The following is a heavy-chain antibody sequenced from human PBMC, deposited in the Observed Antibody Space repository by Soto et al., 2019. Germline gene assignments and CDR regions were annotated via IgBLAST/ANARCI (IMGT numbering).Heavy chain of an antibody. Sequence: VQLLESGGGLVQPGGSLRLSCAASGFTFSNYAMKWVRQVPGKGLEWVSLIGESGTPTYYADSVKGRFTISRDNSRNTLFLEMYSLRAEDTAVYYCARYIPGVRYYGMDVWGQGTTVTVSS. CDR2: IGESGTPT. CDR1: GFTFSNYA. V-gene: IGHV3-23*01. CDR3: ARYIPGVRYYGMDV. D-gene: IGHD5-18*01. J-gene: IGHJ6*02.